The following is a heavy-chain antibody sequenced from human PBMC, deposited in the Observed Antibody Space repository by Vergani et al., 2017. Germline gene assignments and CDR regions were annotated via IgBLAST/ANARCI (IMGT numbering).Heavy chain of an antibody. CDR1: GYSFTSYW. D-gene: IGHD6-13*01. J-gene: IGHJ6*02. V-gene: IGHV5-51*01. Sequence: EVQLVQSGAEVKKPGESLKISCKGSGYSFTSYWIGWVRQMPGKGLEWMGIIYPGDSDTRYSPSFQGQVTISADKSISTAYLQWSSLKASDTAMYYCARLMIAAAGTFLRRETYYYYGMDVWGQGTTVTVSS. CDR3: ARLMIAAAGTFLRRETYYYYGMDV. CDR2: IYPGDSDT.